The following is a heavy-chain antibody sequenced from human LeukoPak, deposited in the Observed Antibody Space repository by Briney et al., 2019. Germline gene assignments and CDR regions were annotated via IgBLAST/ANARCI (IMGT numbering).Heavy chain of an antibody. CDR1: GGSIRSSHYY. CDR2: VYYSGST. V-gene: IGHV4-39*01. J-gene: IGHJ4*02. D-gene: IGHD4-17*01. CDR3: ARQGGDNGYYYFDF. Sequence: PSETLSLTCSVSGGSIRSSHYYWGWIRQPPGQGLEWIASVYYSGSTYYTPSLRSRVTISTDTSKNQFSLKLTSVTAADTAVFYCARQGGDNGYYYFDFWGQGTLVTDSS.